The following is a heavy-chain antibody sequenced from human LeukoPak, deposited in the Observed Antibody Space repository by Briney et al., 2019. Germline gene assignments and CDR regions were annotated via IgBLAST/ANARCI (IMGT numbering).Heavy chain of an antibody. D-gene: IGHD2-21*01. CDR1: GFTFSSYW. CDR3: AKDQDGCGGDCYWDAFDI. J-gene: IGHJ3*02. Sequence: GGSLRLSCAASGFTFSSYWMSWVRQAPGEGLEWVANIKQDGSEKYYVDSVKGRFTISRDNAKNSLYLQMNSLRAEDTAVYYCAKDQDGCGGDCYWDAFDIWGQGTMVTVSS. CDR2: IKQDGSEK. V-gene: IGHV3-7*01.